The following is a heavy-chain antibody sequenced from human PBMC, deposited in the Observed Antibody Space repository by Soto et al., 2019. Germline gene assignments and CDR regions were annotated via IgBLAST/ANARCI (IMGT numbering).Heavy chain of an antibody. D-gene: IGHD3-3*01. CDR1: GGSITNSSYY. V-gene: IGHV4-39*01. CDR2: IYYGGST. CDR3: AKHSMTIFGLVTHFFDY. Sequence: QLQLQESGPGLVRPSETLSRTCTVSGGSITNSSYYWGWIRQPPGEGLEWIGSIYYGGSTYYNPSLKSRVTISVDTSKNQFSLRLSSVTAADTAVYYCAKHSMTIFGLVTHFFDYWGQGTLVTVSS. J-gene: IGHJ4*01.